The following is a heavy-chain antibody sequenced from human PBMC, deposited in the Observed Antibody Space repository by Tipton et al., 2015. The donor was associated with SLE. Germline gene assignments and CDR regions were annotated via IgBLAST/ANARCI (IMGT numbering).Heavy chain of an antibody. CDR3: ARVGCSGGSCHGAFDI. J-gene: IGHJ3*02. V-gene: IGHV4-59*11. CDR1: GGSISSHY. Sequence: TLSLTCTVSGGSISSHYWSWIRQPPGKGLEWIGYIYYSGSTNYNPSLKSRVTISVDRSKNQFSLKLSSVTAADTAVYYCARVGCSGGSCHGAFDIWGQGTMVAVSS. D-gene: IGHD2-15*01. CDR2: IYYSGST.